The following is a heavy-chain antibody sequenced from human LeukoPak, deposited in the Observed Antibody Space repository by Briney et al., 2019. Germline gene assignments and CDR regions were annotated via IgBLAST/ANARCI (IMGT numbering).Heavy chain of an antibody. CDR3: AKDPWLVRTDYYYMDV. V-gene: IGHV1-69*06. D-gene: IGHD6-19*01. CDR2: IIPIFGTA. Sequence: EASVKVSCKASGGTFSSYAISWVRQAPGQGLEWMGGIIPIFGTANYAQKFQGRVTITADKSTSTAYMELSSLRSEDTAVYYCAKDPWLVRTDYYYMDVWGKGTTVTVSS. J-gene: IGHJ6*03. CDR1: GGTFSSYA.